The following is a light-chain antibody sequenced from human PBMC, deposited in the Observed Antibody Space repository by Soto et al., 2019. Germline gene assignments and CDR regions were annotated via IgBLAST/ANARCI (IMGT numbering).Light chain of an antibody. Sequence: QSALTQPRSVSGSPGQSVTISCTGTSSDVGGYNYVSWYHQHPGKAPKLMIYDVSKRPSGVPDRFSGSKSGNTASLTISGLQAEDEADYYCCSYAGSPRVFGGGTKLTVL. CDR1: SSDVGGYNY. CDR3: CSYAGSPRV. V-gene: IGLV2-11*01. J-gene: IGLJ3*02. CDR2: DVS.